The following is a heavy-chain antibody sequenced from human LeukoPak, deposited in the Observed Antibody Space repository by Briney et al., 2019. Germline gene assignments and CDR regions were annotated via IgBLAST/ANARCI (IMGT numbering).Heavy chain of an antibody. Sequence: PGGSLRLSCAASGFTVINNYMTWVRQAPGKGLEWVSVIYSGGTTHYAASVKGRFTISRDNTKNTLYLQMDSLRVDDTAVYYCYTSPSWGVWGKGTTVTVSS. CDR1: GFTVINNY. CDR2: IYSGGTT. D-gene: IGHD3-16*01. V-gene: IGHV3-53*01. CDR3: YTSPSWGV. J-gene: IGHJ6*04.